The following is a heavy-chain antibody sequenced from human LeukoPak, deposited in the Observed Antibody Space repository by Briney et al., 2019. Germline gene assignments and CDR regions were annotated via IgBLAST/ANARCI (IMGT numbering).Heavy chain of an antibody. D-gene: IGHD6-6*01. CDR1: GFTFSSYA. CDR3: ARDGGRQQLVRGDY. Sequence: GGSLRLSCAASGFTFSSYAMSWVRQAPGKGLEWVANIKQDGSEKYYVDSVKGRFTISRDNAKNSLYLQMNSLRAEDTAVYYCARDGGRQQLVRGDYWGQGTLVTVSS. CDR2: IKQDGSEK. V-gene: IGHV3-7*01. J-gene: IGHJ4*02.